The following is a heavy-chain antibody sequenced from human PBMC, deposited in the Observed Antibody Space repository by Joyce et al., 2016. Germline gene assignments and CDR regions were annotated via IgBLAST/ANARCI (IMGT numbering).Heavy chain of an antibody. CDR3: ARSSYTNGIFDY. CDR2: LSSSSSYI. J-gene: IGHJ4*02. D-gene: IGHD2-8*01. CDR1: GFTFSSYS. Sequence: EVQLVESGGGLVKPGGSPRLSCAASGFTFSSYSMSWVRQGPGKVLEWVSSLSSSSSYIKYTDSVKGRFTISRDNAKNSLYLQMNSLRVEDTAVYYCARSSYTNGIFDYWGQGTLVTVSS. V-gene: IGHV3-21*01.